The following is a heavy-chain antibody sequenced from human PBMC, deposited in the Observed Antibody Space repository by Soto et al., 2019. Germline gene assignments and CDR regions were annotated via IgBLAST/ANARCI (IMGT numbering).Heavy chain of an antibody. J-gene: IGHJ2*01. Sequence: QVQLVQSGAEVKKPGSSVKVSCKASGGTFSSYAISWVRQAPGQGLEWMGGIIPIFGTANYAQKFQGRVTITADESTSTAYMELSSRRSEDTAVYYCARGVTMFGVVISYFDLWGRGTLVTVSS. CDR1: GGTFSSYA. CDR3: ARGVTMFGVVISYFDL. D-gene: IGHD3-3*01. CDR2: IIPIFGTA. V-gene: IGHV1-69*01.